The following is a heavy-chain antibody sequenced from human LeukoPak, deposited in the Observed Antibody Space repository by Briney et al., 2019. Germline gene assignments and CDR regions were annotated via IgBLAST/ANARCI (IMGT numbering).Heavy chain of an antibody. CDR3: ASSTYAYLGRLDAFDI. J-gene: IGHJ3*02. CDR1: GYKFTNYW. D-gene: IGHD3-16*01. Sequence: GESLQISCKGSGYKFTNYWIGWVRRMPGKGLEWMGIIFPGDSDTRYSPSFQGQVTISADKSISTAYLQWSSLKASDTAMYYCASSTYAYLGRLDAFDIWGQGTMVTVSS. V-gene: IGHV5-51*01. CDR2: IFPGDSDT.